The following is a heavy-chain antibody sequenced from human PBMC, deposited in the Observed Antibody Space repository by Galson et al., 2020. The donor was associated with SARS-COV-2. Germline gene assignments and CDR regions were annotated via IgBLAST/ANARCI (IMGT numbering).Heavy chain of an antibody. Sequence: SETLSLTCTVSGGSISSSSYYWGWIRQPPGKGLEWIGSIYYSGSTYYNPSLKSRVTISVDTSKNQFSLKLSSVTAADTAVHYCARTPGSITMIVVVTPKWFDPWGQGTLVTVSS. CDR2: IYYSGST. V-gene: IGHV4-39*01. D-gene: IGHD3-22*01. CDR3: ARTPGSITMIVVVTPKWFDP. CDR1: GGSISSSSYY. J-gene: IGHJ5*02.